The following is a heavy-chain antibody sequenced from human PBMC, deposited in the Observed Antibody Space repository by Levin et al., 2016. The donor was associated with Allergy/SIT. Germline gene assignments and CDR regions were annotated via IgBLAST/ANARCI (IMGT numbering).Heavy chain of an antibody. CDR3: AKGGGVFDY. V-gene: IGHV3-30*18. CDR1: GFTFSSYG. J-gene: IGHJ4*02. CDR2: ISYDGSNK. D-gene: IGHD3-16*01. Sequence: GESLKISCAASGFTFSSYGMHWVRQAPGKGLEWVAVISYDGSNKYYADSVKGRFTISRDNSKNTLYLQMNSLRAEDTAVYYCAKGGGVFDYWGQGTLVTVSS.